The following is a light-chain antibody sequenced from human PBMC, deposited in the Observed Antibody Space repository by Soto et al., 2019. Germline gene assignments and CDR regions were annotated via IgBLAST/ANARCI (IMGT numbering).Light chain of an antibody. Sequence: QSVLTQPASVSGSPGQSITISCTETSSDVGDYKYVSWYQQHPGKAPKVMIYEVSNRPSGVSNRFSGSKSGNTASLTISGLQAEDEADYYCSSYTSSSTLIFGRGTKLTVL. J-gene: IGLJ2*01. CDR1: SSDVGDYKY. V-gene: IGLV2-14*01. CDR3: SSYTSSSTLI. CDR2: EVS.